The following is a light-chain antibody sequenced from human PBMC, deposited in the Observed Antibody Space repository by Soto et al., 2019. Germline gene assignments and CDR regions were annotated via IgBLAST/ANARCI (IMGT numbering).Light chain of an antibody. Sequence: DIVMTQSPDSLAVSLGERVTINCKSSQSVLFDSNRQNYLAWYQQKPGQPPKVLIYLASNRESGVPDRFSGSGSGTDFTLTITSLQAEDVAVYYCQQYYDSPFTFGPGTKVNLK. CDR1: QSVLFDSNRQNY. CDR3: QQYYDSPFT. J-gene: IGKJ3*01. V-gene: IGKV4-1*01. CDR2: LAS.